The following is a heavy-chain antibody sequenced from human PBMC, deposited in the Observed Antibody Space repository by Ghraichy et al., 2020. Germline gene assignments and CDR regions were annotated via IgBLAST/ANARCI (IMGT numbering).Heavy chain of an antibody. J-gene: IGHJ6*02. CDR1: GFTFSSYA. V-gene: IGHV3-23*01. CDR2: ISGSGGST. D-gene: IGHD3-22*01. CDR3: AKDKSGKYYYDSSGYLYYYYYGMDV. Sequence: GWSLRLSCAASGFTFSSYAMSWVRQAPGKGLEWVSAISGSGGSTYYADSVKGRFTISRDNSKNTLYLQMNSLRAEDTAVYYCAKDKSGKYYYDSSGYLYYYYYGMDVWGQGTTVTVSS.